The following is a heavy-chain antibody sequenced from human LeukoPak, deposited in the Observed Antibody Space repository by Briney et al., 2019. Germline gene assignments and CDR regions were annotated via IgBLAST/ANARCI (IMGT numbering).Heavy chain of an antibody. D-gene: IGHD6-13*01. Sequence: PSETLSLTCAVYGGSFGGYYWSWLRQPPGKGLEWIGEINHSGTTNYNPSLKSRVTISVDMSNNQFSLKLSSVTAADTALYYCASSRDYSSSWYHYFDQWGQGTLVTVSS. CDR3: ASSRDYSSSWYHYFDQ. J-gene: IGHJ4*02. CDR2: INHSGTT. CDR1: GGSFGGYY. V-gene: IGHV4-34*01.